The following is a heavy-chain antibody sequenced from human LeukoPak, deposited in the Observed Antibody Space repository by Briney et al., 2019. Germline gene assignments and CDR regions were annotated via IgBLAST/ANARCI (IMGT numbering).Heavy chain of an antibody. V-gene: IGHV1-69*13. J-gene: IGHJ6*02. D-gene: IGHD4-17*01. CDR2: IIPIFGTA. CDR1: GGTFSSYA. CDR3: AREWDYGALYGMDV. Sequence: ASVKVSCKASGGTFSSYAISWVRQAPGQGLEWMGGIIPIFGTANYAQKFQGRVTITADESTSTAYMELSSLRSEDTAVYYCAREWDYGALYGMDVWGQGTTVTVSS.